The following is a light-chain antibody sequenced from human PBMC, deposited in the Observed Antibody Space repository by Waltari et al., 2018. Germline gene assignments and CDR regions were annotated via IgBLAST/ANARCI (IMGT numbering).Light chain of an antibody. CDR1: QNINNW. CDR2: KAS. CDR3: QQYNPSSRT. V-gene: IGKV1-5*03. Sequence: DIQMTQSPSIVSASVGDRVTITCRASQNINNWLAWYQQKPGKAPNLLIYKASSLQIGVPSRFSGSGSGTEFTLTISSLQPDDFATYYCQQYNPSSRTFGQGTKVNI. J-gene: IGKJ1*01.